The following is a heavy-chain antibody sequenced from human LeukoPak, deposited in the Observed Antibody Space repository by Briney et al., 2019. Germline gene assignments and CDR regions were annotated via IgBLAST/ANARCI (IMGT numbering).Heavy chain of an antibody. J-gene: IGHJ4*02. CDR3: ARGVVAAAGTVDY. CDR2: IYYSGST. D-gene: IGHD6-13*01. V-gene: IGHV4-59*01. Sequence: SETLSLTCTVSGDSISGYYWSWIRQPPGKGLEWIGYIYYSGSTNYSPSLKSRVTMSVDTSKNQFSLKLTSVTAADTAVYYCARGVVAAAGTVDYWGQGTLVTVSS. CDR1: GDSISGYY.